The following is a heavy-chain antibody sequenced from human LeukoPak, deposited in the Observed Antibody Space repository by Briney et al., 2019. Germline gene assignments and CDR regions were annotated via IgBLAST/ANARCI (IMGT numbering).Heavy chain of an antibody. CDR1: GFTFSSYA. Sequence: PGGSLRLSCAASGFTFSSYAMHWVRQAPGKGLEYVSAISSNGGSTYYANSVKGRFTISRDNSKDTLYLQMGSLRAEDMAVYYCARGNYPSIAAAGTLDFDPWGQGTLVTVSS. CDR2: ISSNGGST. CDR3: ARGNYPSIAAAGTLDFDP. J-gene: IGHJ5*02. V-gene: IGHV3-64*01. D-gene: IGHD6-13*01.